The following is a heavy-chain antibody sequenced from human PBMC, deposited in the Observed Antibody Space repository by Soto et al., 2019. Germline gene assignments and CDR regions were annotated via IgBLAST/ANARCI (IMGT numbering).Heavy chain of an antibody. CDR2: TSGNGGDT. V-gene: IGHV3-23*01. CDR3: AKSTVTRKRDYYYFCYMDV. D-gene: IGHD4-17*01. CDR1: GFTFNNYA. Sequence: EVQLLESGGGLVQPGESLRLSCAASGFTFNNYAMAWVRQAPGKGLEWVSTTSGNGGDTYYADSVKGRFTISRDNSEDTLSLQMNSLRSDGPALYYCAKSTVTRKRDYYYFCYMDVWGKGTTVTVSS. J-gene: IGHJ6*03.